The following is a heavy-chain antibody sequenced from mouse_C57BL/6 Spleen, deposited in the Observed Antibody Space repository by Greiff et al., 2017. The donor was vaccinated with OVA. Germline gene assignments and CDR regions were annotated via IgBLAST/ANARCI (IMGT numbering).Heavy chain of an antibody. J-gene: IGHJ1*03. CDR2: ISNGGGST. CDR1: GFTFSDYY. Sequence: EVQLVESGGGLVQPGGSLKLSCAASGFTFSDYYMYWVRQTPEKRLEWVAYISNGGGSTYYPDTVKGRFTISRDNAKNTLYLQMSRLKSEDTAMYYCARRYYGSSPRYFDVWGTGTTVTVSS. CDR3: ARRYYGSSPRYFDV. V-gene: IGHV5-12*01. D-gene: IGHD1-1*01.